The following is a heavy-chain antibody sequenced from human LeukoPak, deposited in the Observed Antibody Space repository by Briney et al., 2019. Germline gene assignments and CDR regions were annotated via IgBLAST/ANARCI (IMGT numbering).Heavy chain of an antibody. V-gene: IGHV4-34*01. D-gene: IGHD2-21*01. CDR1: GGSFSGYY. J-gene: IGHJ6*02. CDR3: ARPLIHYGMDV. Sequence: SETLSLTCAVYGGSFSGYYWIWIRQPPGKGLEWIGEINHSGTTNYNPSLKSRVTISVDTSKNQFSLKLSSVTAADTAVYYYARPLIHYGMDVWGQGTTVTVSS. CDR2: INHSGTT.